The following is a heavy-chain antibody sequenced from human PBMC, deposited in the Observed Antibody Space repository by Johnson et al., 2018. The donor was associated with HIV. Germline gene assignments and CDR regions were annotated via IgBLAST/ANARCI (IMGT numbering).Heavy chain of an antibody. CDR3: ARDGAIPLGQYCSGGSCHGGDAFDI. D-gene: IGHD2-15*01. V-gene: IGHV3-7*01. J-gene: IGHJ3*02. Sequence: VQLVESGGGLVQPGGSLRLSCAASGFIFSSYWMSWVRQAPGRGLEWVANIKQDGSEKYYVDSVKGRFSISRDNAKNSLFLQMNSLRAEDTAVYYCARDGAIPLGQYCSGGSCHGGDAFDIWGQGTMVTVSS. CDR1: GFIFSSYW. CDR2: IKQDGSEK.